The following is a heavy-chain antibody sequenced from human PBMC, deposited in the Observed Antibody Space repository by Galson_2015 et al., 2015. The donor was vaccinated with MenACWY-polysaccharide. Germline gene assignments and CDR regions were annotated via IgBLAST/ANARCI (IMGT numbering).Heavy chain of an antibody. J-gene: IGHJ3*02. CDR2: ISSSGSTI. CDR3: ARDVGDYYDSSGYYGVPSAAYDI. V-gene: IGHV3-11*01. Sequence: SLRLSCAASGFTFSDYYMSWIRQAPGKGLEWVSYISSSGSTIYYADSVKGRFTISRDNAKNSLYLQMNSLRAEDTAVYYCARDVGDYYDSSGYYGVPSAAYDIWGQGTMVTVSS. D-gene: IGHD3-22*01. CDR1: GFTFSDYY.